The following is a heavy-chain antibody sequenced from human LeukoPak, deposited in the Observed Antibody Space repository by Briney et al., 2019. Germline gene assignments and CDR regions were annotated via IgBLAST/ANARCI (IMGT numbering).Heavy chain of an antibody. CDR1: GFTFSSYS. CDR2: ISRNINTI. J-gene: IGHJ6*02. V-gene: IGHV3-48*04. CDR3: ARLNASGIAVAGSFYYYYYGMDV. D-gene: IGHD6-19*01. Sequence: GGSLRLSCAASGFTFSSYSMNWVRQAPGKGLEWVSSISRNINTIYYADSLKGRFTVSRDNAKNSLYLQMHSLRAEDTAVYYCARLNASGIAVAGSFYYYYYGMDVWGQGTTVTVSS.